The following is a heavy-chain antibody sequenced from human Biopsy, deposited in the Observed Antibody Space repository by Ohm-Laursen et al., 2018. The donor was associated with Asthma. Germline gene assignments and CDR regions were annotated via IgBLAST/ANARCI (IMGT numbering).Heavy chain of an antibody. CDR1: GYTFNSAG. CDR3: ARAVDYSHYYGIDV. CDR2: ISVYNGNT. Sequence: ASSVNVSCKTSGYTFNSAGITWVRQAPGQGLEWMGWISVYNGNTKDAQKLQDRVTMITDTSTSTAYMELRSLRSDDTAVYFCARAVDYSHYYGIDVWGQGTTVTVS. J-gene: IGHJ6*02. V-gene: IGHV1-18*01. D-gene: IGHD3-10*01.